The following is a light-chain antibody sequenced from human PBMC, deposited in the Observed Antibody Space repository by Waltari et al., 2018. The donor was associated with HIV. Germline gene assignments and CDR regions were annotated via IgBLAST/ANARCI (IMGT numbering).Light chain of an antibody. CDR3: QQRSNWPPSLT. Sequence: EIVLTQSPATLSLSPGERATLYCRASQSVSSYLAWYQQKPGQAPRLLISDASNRDTGIPARFSGSGSGTDFTLTISSLEPEDFAVYYCQQRSNWPPSLTFGGGTKVEIK. J-gene: IGKJ4*01. CDR1: QSVSSY. V-gene: IGKV3-11*01. CDR2: DAS.